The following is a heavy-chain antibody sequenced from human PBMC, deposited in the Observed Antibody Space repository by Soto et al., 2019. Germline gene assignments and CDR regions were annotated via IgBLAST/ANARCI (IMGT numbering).Heavy chain of an antibody. CDR2: IYYSGST. V-gene: IGHV4-31*03. J-gene: IGHJ4*02. CDR3: ARDNWNHGYFDY. CDR1: GGSISSGGSY. Sequence: PSETLSLTCTVSGGSISSGGSYWSWIRQHPGKGLEWIGYIYYSGSTYYTPSLKSRVTISVDTSKNQFSRKLSSVTAADTAVYYCARDNWNHGYFDYWGQGTLVTVPQ. D-gene: IGHD1-20*01.